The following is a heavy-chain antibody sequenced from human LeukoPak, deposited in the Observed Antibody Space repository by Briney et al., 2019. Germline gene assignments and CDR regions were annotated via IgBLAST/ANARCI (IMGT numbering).Heavy chain of an antibody. CDR1: GFTFDDYA. CDR3: AKDDYDSSGYPWYFDY. V-gene: IGHV3-9*01. Sequence: GGSLRLSCAASGFTFDDYAMHWVRQAPGKGLEWVSGISWNSGSIGYADSVKGRFTISRDNAKNSLYLQMNSLRAEDTALYYCAKDDYDSSGYPWYFDYWGQGTLVTVSS. CDR2: ISWNSGSI. J-gene: IGHJ4*02. D-gene: IGHD3-22*01.